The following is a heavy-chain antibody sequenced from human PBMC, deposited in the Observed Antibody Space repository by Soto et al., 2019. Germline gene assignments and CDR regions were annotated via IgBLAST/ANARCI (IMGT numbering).Heavy chain of an antibody. CDR2: IWYAGGNE. J-gene: IGHJ6*02. Sequence: QVQLVESGGGVVQPGMSLRLSCAASGFTFSSYAMHWVRQAPGKGLEWVAAIWYAGGNEYHADSVKGRFTISSDNSKNTLYRQMNSLMGEDTAVYYCAREHRGSTPWPGSYYGMDVCCRGTTVTVSS. CDR1: GFTFSSYA. CDR3: AREHRGSTPWPGSYYGMDV. V-gene: IGHV3-33*01. D-gene: IGHD2-2*01.